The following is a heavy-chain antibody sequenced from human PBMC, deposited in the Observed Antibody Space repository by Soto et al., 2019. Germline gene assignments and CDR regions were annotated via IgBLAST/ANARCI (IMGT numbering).Heavy chain of an antibody. CDR3: ARDLTGPFDY. J-gene: IGHJ4*02. D-gene: IGHD7-27*01. CDR1: GFTFSSYW. CDR2: ISPDGSTI. V-gene: IGHV3-74*01. Sequence: PGGSLRLSCAASGFTFSSYWMPWVRQAPGKGLVWVSRISPDGSTITYADSVKGRFTISRDNAKNTLYLQMNSLRAEDTAVYYCARDLTGPFDYWGQGTLVTVS.